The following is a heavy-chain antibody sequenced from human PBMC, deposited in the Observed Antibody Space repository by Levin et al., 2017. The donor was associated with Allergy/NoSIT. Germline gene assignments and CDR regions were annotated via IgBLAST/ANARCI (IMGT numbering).Heavy chain of an antibody. V-gene: IGHV3-30*04. D-gene: IGHD2-15*01. Sequence: GESLKISCAASGFTFSSYAMHWVRQAPGKGLEWVAVISYDGSNKYYADSVKGRFTISRDNSKNTLYLQMNSLRAEDTAVYYCARVGGYCSGGSCYDYWGQGTLVTVSS. J-gene: IGHJ4*02. CDR3: ARVGGYCSGGSCYDY. CDR1: GFTFSSYA. CDR2: ISYDGSNK.